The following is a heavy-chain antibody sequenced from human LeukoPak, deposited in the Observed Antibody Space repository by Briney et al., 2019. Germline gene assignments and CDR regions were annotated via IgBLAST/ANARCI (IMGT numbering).Heavy chain of an antibody. Sequence: TGGSLRLSCAASGFTFSDYYMSWIRQAPGKGLEWVSYISSSGSTIYYADSVKGRFTISRDNAKNSLYLQMNSLRAEDTAVYYCARVAARSSIAVAGPFDYWGQGTLVTVSS. CDR2: ISSSGSTI. V-gene: IGHV3-11*01. D-gene: IGHD6-19*01. CDR1: GFTFSDYY. J-gene: IGHJ4*02. CDR3: ARVAARSSIAVAGPFDY.